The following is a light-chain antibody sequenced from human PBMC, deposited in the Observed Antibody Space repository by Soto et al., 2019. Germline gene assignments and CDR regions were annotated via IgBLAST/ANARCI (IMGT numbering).Light chain of an antibody. Sequence: EIVLTQSPGTLSLSPGERATLSCRASQSVSSYLAWYQQKAGQAPRLLIYDASNRATGIPARFSGSGSGTDFTPTISRLEPEEFAVYYRQQRSSWLTFGGGTKVDIK. CDR3: QQRSSWLT. V-gene: IGKV3-11*01. CDR2: DAS. J-gene: IGKJ4*01. CDR1: QSVSSY.